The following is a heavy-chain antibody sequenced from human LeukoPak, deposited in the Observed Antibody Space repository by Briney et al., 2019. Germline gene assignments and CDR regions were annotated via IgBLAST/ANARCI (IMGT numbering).Heavy chain of an antibody. CDR2: IHYSGST. V-gene: IGHV4-39*07. J-gene: IGHJ6*03. D-gene: IGHD6-6*01. CDR1: GGSTRTSTSY. Sequence: PSETLSLTCSVSGGSTRTSTSYWGWVRQPPGKGLEWIGSIHYSGSTYKNPSLKSRVTISMDTSGSQLSLKVTSLTAADSAVYFCAREPSSSRYFMDVWGRGTTVTVSS. CDR3: AREPSSSRYFMDV.